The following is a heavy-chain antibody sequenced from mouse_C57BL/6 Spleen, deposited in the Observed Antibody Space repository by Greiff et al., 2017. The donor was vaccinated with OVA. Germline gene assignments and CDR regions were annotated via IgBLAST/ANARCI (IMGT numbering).Heavy chain of an antibody. CDR3: ARSLPLYAMDY. J-gene: IGHJ4*01. CDR1: GYAFSSSW. Sequence: VQLQQSGPELVKPGASVKISCKASGYAFSSSWMNWVKQRPGKGLEWIGQIHPGDGDTNYNGKFKGKATLTADKSSSTAYMQLSSLTSEDSAVYFCARSLPLYAMDYWGQGTSVTVSS. CDR2: IHPGDGDT. D-gene: IGHD6-1*01. V-gene: IGHV1-82*01.